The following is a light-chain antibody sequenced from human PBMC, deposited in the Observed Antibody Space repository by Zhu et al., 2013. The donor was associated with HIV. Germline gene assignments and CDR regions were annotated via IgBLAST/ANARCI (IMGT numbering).Light chain of an antibody. V-gene: IGLV1-40*01. Sequence: QSVLTQPPSVSGAPGQRVIISCTGTSSNIGAGYDVHWYQQFPGTAPKSLFYGNTNRPSGVPDRFSASRSGTSVSLAITGLQAEDEADYYCQSYDSSLSGSVFGGGTKLTVL. CDR1: SSNIGAGYD. CDR2: GNT. J-gene: IGLJ3*02. CDR3: QSYDSSLSGSV.